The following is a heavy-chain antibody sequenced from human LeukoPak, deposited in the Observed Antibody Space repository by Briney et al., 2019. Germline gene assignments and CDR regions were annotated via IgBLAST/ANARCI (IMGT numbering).Heavy chain of an antibody. CDR3: ARGASRYCSSTSCPFDY. V-gene: IGHV4-34*01. Sequence: ASETLSLTCAVYGGSFSGDYWSWIRQPPGKGLEWIGEINHSGSTNYNPSLKSRVTISVDTSKNQFSLKLSSVTAADTAVYYCARGASRYCSSTSCPFDYWGQGTLVTVSS. CDR1: GGSFSGDY. J-gene: IGHJ4*02. CDR2: INHSGST. D-gene: IGHD2-2*01.